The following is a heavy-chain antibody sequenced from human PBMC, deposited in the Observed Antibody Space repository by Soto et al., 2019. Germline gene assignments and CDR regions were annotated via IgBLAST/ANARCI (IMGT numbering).Heavy chain of an antibody. CDR3: VKEGASQNVVIRNFDY. CDR2: ISGSGDTT. Sequence: EVQLLESGGGLVQPGKSVRLSCAASGFAFSDYGMTWVRQAPGKGLEWVSGISGSGDTTYYADSVKGRFTISRDNSKNTLYLVMNSPRAEDTAVYYCVKEGASQNVVIRNFDYWGQGTLVTVSS. CDR1: GFAFSDYG. J-gene: IGHJ4*02. V-gene: IGHV3-23*01. D-gene: IGHD1-26*01.